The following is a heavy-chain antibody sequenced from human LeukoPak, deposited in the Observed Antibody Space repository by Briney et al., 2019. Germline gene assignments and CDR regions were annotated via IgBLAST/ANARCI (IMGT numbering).Heavy chain of an antibody. D-gene: IGHD4-23*01. Sequence: GGSLRLSCAASGFTFTNYAMSCVRQAPGKGREWVSVTSGTGDTTYYADSVKGRFTISRDNSKNTLYLQMNSLRAQDTAVYYCATPDRGYGGIFDYWGQGTLVTVSS. J-gene: IGHJ4*02. CDR3: ATPDRGYGGIFDY. CDR2: TSGTGDTT. CDR1: GFTFTNYA. V-gene: IGHV3-23*01.